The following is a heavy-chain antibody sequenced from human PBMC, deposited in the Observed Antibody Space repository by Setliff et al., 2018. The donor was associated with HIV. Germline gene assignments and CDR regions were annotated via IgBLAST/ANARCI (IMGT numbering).Heavy chain of an antibody. V-gene: IGHV1-46*01. D-gene: IGHD2-15*01. CDR1: GYTFTSYY. J-gene: IGHJ5*02. CDR2: IHPSGGST. Sequence: GASVKVSCKASGYTFTSYYIHWVRQAPGQGLEWMAVIHPSGGSTSYAQRFQDRVTMTRDASTSTVYMELSSLRSEDTAVYYCEGVRYCSCGSCYGGEYWFDPWGQGTLVTVSS. CDR3: EGVRYCSCGSCYGGEYWFDP.